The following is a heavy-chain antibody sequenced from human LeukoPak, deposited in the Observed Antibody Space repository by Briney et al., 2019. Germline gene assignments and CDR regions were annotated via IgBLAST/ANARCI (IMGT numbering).Heavy chain of an antibody. D-gene: IGHD2-15*01. J-gene: IGHJ4*02. CDR3: ARAPTYCSGGACYFDY. V-gene: IGHV3-33*01. CDR2: IWYDGNNK. Sequence: PGGPLRLSCAASGFSFSTYGMHWVRQAPGKGLEWVAVIWYDGNNKYYADSVKGRFTISRDNSKNTLFLQMNSLRAEDSAVYYCARAPTYCSGGACYFDYWGQGTLVTVSS. CDR1: GFSFSTYG.